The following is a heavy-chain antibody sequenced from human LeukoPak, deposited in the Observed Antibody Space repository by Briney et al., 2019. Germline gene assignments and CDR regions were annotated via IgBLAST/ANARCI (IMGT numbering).Heavy chain of an antibody. Sequence: ASVKVSCKASGYTFTGYYMHWVRQAPGQGLEWMGWINPNSGGTNYAQKFQGRVTMTRDTSISTAYMELSRLRSDDTAVYYCARDRTRTGYSSGWYHDYWGQRTLGTVSS. J-gene: IGHJ4*02. CDR3: ARDRTRTGYSSGWYHDY. V-gene: IGHV1-2*02. D-gene: IGHD6-19*01. CDR2: INPNSGGT. CDR1: GYTFTGYY.